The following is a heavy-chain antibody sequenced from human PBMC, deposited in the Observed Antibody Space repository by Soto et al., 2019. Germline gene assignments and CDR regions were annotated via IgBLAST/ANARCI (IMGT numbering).Heavy chain of an antibody. V-gene: IGHV3-9*01. CDR2: ISWNSGSI. Sequence: QPGGSLRLSCAASGFTFDDYAMHWVRQAPGKGLEWVSGISWNSGSIGYADSVKGRFTISRDNAKNSLYLQMNSLRAEDTALYYCAKGLSRIQLWLLEMSFDYWGQGTLVTVSS. CDR1: GFTFDDYA. D-gene: IGHD5-18*01. CDR3: AKGLSRIQLWLLEMSFDY. J-gene: IGHJ4*02.